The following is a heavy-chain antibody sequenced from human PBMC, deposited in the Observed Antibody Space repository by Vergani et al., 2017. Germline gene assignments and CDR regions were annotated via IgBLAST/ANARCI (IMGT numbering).Heavy chain of an antibody. J-gene: IGHJ4*02. V-gene: IGHV4-61*02. CDR1: GGSISSGSYY. Sequence: QVQLQESGPGLVKPSQTLSLTCTVSGGSISSGSYYCSWIRQPAGKGLEWIGRIYTSGSTNYNTSLRSRLSMSRDTSKNQFSLKFMSVTAADTAVYYGAGVDPQMEQPHYWGQEIMVTVSS. D-gene: IGHD5-24*01. CDR2: IYTSGST. CDR3: AGVDPQMEQPHY.